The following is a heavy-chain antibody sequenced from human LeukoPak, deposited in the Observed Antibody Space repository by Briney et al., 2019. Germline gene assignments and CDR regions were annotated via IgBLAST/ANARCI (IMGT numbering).Heavy chain of an antibody. D-gene: IGHD3-16*02. CDR3: ATDLAPVRGIH. CDR1: GHSLSELS. J-gene: IGHJ4*02. CDR2: YDPEEGET. V-gene: IGHV1-24*01. Sequence: ASVKASCKVSGHSLSELSMHWVRQAPGEGLEWMGGYDPEEGETVYAQRFQGRVTMTEDTSTDTAYMELSSLGSEDTAIYYCATDLAPVRGIHWGQGTLVTVSS.